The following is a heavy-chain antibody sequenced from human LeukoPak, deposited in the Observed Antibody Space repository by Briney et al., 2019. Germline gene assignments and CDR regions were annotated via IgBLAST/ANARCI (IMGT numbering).Heavy chain of an antibody. Sequence: SETLSLTCTVSGGSISSYYWSWIRQPPGKGLEWIGYIYYNGSTNYNPSLKSRVTISVDTSKNQFSLKLSSVTAADTAVYYCASRTIAAAGWGDDAFDIWGQGTMVTVSS. CDR3: ASRTIAAAGWGDDAFDI. D-gene: IGHD6-13*01. V-gene: IGHV4-59*01. CDR2: IYYNGST. J-gene: IGHJ3*02. CDR1: GGSISSYY.